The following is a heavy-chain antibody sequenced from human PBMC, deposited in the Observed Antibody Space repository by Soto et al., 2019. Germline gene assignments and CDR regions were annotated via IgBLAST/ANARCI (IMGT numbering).Heavy chain of an antibody. J-gene: IGHJ5*02. CDR1: GGSISSSNW. V-gene: IGHV4-4*02. Sequence: PSETLSLTCAVSGGSISSSNWWSWVRQPPGKGLEWIGEIYHSGSTNYNPSLKSRVTISVDKSKTQFSLKLSSVTAADTAVYYCARAGGGQLVRTGFDPWGQGTLVTV. D-gene: IGHD6-6*01. CDR3: ARAGGGQLVRTGFDP. CDR2: IYHSGST.